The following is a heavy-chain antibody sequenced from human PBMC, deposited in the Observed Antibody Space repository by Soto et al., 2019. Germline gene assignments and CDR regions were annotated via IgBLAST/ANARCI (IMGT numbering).Heavy chain of an antibody. J-gene: IGHJ4*02. Sequence: ESGPTLVNPTQTLTLTCTFSGFSLSTSGMCVSWIRQPPGKALEWLARIDWDDDKYYSTSLKTRLTISKDTSKNQVVLTMTNMDPVDTATYYCALGPGGQYSSGWYCLDYWGQGTLVTVSS. D-gene: IGHD6-19*01. CDR1: GFSLSTSGMC. CDR2: IDWDDDK. V-gene: IGHV2-70*11. CDR3: ALGPGGQYSSGWYCLDY.